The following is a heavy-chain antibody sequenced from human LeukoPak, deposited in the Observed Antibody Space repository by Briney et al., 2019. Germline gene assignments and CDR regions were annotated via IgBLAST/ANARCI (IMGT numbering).Heavy chain of an antibody. Sequence: SEILSLTCAVYGGSFSGYYWSWIRQPPGKGLEWIGEINHSGSTNYNPSLKSRVTISVDTSKNQFSLKLSSVTAADTAVYYCARGPYGSGSSPIGYFDYWGQGTLVTVSS. D-gene: IGHD3-10*01. CDR2: INHSGST. J-gene: IGHJ4*02. V-gene: IGHV4-34*01. CDR3: ARGPYGSGSSPIGYFDY. CDR1: GGSFSGYY.